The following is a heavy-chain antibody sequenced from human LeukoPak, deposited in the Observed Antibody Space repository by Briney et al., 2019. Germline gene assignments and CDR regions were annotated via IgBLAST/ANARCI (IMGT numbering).Heavy chain of an antibody. J-gene: IGHJ4*02. CDR2: ISSSGSTT. Sequence: GGSLRLSCAASGFTYSSYEMIWVRQAPGKGLEWLSYISSSGSTTYYAHSVKGRFTISRDDAKNSLYLQMNSLRAEDTAVYYCAREASPEGYYLDYWGQGNLVTVSS. V-gene: IGHV3-48*03. CDR3: AREASPEGYYLDY. CDR1: GFTYSSYE.